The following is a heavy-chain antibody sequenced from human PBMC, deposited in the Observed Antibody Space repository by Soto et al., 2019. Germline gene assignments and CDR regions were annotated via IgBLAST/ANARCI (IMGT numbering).Heavy chain of an antibody. Sequence: EVQLVESGGGLVQPGGSLRLSCAASGFTVSSNYMSWVRQAPGKGLERVSVIYSGGSTYYADSVKGRFTISRDNSKNTLYLQMNSLRAEDTAVYYCARGGPWYPYGMDVWGQGTTVTVSS. V-gene: IGHV3-66*01. CDR1: GFTVSSNY. CDR3: ARGGPWYPYGMDV. D-gene: IGHD6-13*01. J-gene: IGHJ6*02. CDR2: IYSGGST.